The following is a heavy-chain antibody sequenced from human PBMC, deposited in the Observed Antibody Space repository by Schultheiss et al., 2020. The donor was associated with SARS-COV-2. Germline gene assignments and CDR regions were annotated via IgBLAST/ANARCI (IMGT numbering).Heavy chain of an antibody. CDR3: TTALTLTTGTDY. CDR1: GFTVSSNY. J-gene: IGHJ4*02. D-gene: IGHD4-17*01. Sequence: GGSLRLSCAASGFTVSSNYMSWVRQAPGKGLEWVGRIKSKTDGGTTDYAAPVKGRFTISRDDSKNTLYLQMNSLKTEDTAVYYCTTALTLTTGTDYWGQGTLVTVSS. V-gene: IGHV3-15*01. CDR2: IKSKTDGGTT.